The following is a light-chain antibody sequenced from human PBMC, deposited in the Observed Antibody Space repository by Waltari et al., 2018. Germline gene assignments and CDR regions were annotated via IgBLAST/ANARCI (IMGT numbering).Light chain of an antibody. V-gene: IGKV3-20*01. CDR1: QSVSGSNY. CDR2: GAS. J-gene: IGKJ1*01. Sequence: EIVLTQSPGTLSLSPGEGVTFSCRASQSVSGSNYLAWYHQKPGQAPRLLIYGASTRATGIPDRFSGSGSGTDFTLTISRLEPEDFAVYYCQQYGDTPWTFGQGTKVEIK. CDR3: QQYGDTPWT.